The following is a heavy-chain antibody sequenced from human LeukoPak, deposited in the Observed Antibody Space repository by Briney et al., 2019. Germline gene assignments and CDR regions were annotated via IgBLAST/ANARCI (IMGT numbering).Heavy chain of an antibody. J-gene: IGHJ5*02. CDR3: ARGSPLGQNWFDP. D-gene: IGHD6-6*01. CDR2: INQSGST. V-gene: IGHV4-61*01. CDR1: GGSISSGSYY. Sequence: PSETLSLTCTVSGGSISSGSYYWSWIRQPPGKGLEWIGEINQSGSTNYNPSLKSRVTISVDTSKNQFSLKLSSVTAADTAMYYCARGSPLGQNWFDPWGQGTLVTVSS.